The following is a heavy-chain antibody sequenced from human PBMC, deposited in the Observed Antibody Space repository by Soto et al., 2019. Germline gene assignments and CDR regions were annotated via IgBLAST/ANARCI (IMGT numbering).Heavy chain of an antibody. CDR2: INPSGGST. J-gene: IGHJ4*02. V-gene: IGHV1-46*01. Sequence: QVQLVQSGAEVKKPGASVKVSCKASGYTFTSYYMHWVRQAPGQGLEWLGIINPSGGSTSYAQKFQDRVTLTRDTSTSTVYMAMSSLRSEDTGVYYCERVLVAVPNWSGGSCYVGFDYWGQGTLVTVSS. CDR1: GYTFTSYY. D-gene: IGHD2-15*01. CDR3: ERVLVAVPNWSGGSCYVGFDY.